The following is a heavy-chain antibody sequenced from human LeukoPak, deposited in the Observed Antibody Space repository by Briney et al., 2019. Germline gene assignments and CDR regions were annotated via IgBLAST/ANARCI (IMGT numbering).Heavy chain of an antibody. V-gene: IGHV1-69*13. CDR1: GNSISNYA. CDR2: IIPISGTA. D-gene: IGHD3-16*01. CDR3: TTRACHAGGCSSSFYYYYGLHF. J-gene: IGHJ6*02. Sequence: ASVKVSCKASGNSISNYAVRWVRQAPGQGFEWMGGIIPISGTADYAQKFQGRVTITADQSTSTTYMALSSLKSEDTATYYCTTRACHAGGCSSSFYYYYGLHFWGQGTTVTVSS.